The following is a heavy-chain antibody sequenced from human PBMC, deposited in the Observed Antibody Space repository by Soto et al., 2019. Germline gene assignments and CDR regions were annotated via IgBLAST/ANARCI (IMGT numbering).Heavy chain of an antibody. CDR3: AKVGGGYFDRPGPYYFDY. J-gene: IGHJ4*02. Sequence: GSLRLSCAASGFTFSSYAMSWVRQAPGKGLEWVSAISGSGGSTYYADSVKGRFTISRDNSKNTLYLQMNRLRAEDTAVYYCAKVGGGYFDRPGPYYFDYWGQGTLVTVSS. D-gene: IGHD3-9*01. CDR2: ISGSGGST. CDR1: GFTFSSYA. V-gene: IGHV3-23*01.